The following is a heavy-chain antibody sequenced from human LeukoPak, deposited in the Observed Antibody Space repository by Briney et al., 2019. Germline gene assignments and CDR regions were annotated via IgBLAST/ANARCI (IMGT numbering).Heavy chain of an antibody. CDR1: GFTFSSYS. CDR3: AKMPFDY. V-gene: IGHV3-74*01. J-gene: IGHJ4*02. D-gene: IGHD2-2*01. CDR2: INSDGSST. Sequence: GSLRLSCAASGFTFSSYSMNWVRQAPGKGLVWVSRINSDGSSTSYADSVKGRFTISRDNSKNTLYLQMNSLRAEDTAVYYCAKMPFDYWGQGTLVTVSS.